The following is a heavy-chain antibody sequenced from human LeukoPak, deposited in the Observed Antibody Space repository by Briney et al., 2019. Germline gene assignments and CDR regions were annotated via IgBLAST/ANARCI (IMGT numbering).Heavy chain of an antibody. CDR1: GFTFSSYA. Sequence: PGRSLRLSCAASGFTFSSYAIHWVRQAPGTGLEWVALISYDGSNKYYADSVKGRFTISRDNSKNTLYLQMNSLRAEDTAVYYCARGDLHYHDSTRRGFDIWGQGTKVTVSS. J-gene: IGHJ3*02. CDR2: ISYDGSNK. V-gene: IGHV3-30*04. D-gene: IGHD3-16*01. CDR3: ARGDLHYHDSTRRGFDI.